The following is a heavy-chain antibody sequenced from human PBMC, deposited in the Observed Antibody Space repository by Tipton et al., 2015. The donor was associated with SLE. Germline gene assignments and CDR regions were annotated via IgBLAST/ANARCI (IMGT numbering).Heavy chain of an antibody. Sequence: TLSLTCTVSGDSISGYYWSWIRQPPGKGLEWIGYLSDSGSTNYNPSLKSRVTISVDTSRNQFSLKLSSVSAADTAVYYCARGGGSYSQFIFDSWGQGTLVTVSS. J-gene: IGHJ4*02. CDR3: ARGGGSYSQFIFDS. CDR1: GDSISGYY. V-gene: IGHV4-59*01. CDR2: LSDSGST. D-gene: IGHD1-26*01.